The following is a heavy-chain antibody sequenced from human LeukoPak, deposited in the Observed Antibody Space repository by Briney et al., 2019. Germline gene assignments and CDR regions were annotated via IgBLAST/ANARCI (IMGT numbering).Heavy chain of an antibody. V-gene: IGHV3-23*01. CDR1: GFTFSSYA. Sequence: PGGSLRLSCAASGFTFSSYAMSWVRQAPGKGLEWVSAISGSGGSTYYADSVQGRFTISRDNSKNTLYLQMNSLRAEDTAVYYCAKDRGDYGDHSASCFDYWGQGTLVTVSS. CDR3: AKDRGDYGDHSASCFDY. D-gene: IGHD4-17*01. CDR2: ISGSGGST. J-gene: IGHJ4*02.